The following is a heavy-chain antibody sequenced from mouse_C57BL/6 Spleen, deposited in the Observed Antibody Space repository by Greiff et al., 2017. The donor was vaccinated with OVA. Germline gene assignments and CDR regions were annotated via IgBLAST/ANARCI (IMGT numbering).Heavy chain of an antibody. CDR2: INYDGSST. D-gene: IGHD1-1*01. CDR3: ARDGDGSSSYWYFDV. V-gene: IGHV5-16*01. Sequence: EVQVVESEGGLVQPGSSMKLSCTASGFTFSDYYMAWVRQVPEKGLEWVANINYDGSSTYYLDSLKSRFIISRDNAKNILYLQMSSLKSEDTATYYCARDGDGSSSYWYFDVWGTGTTVTVSS. J-gene: IGHJ1*03. CDR1: GFTFSDYY.